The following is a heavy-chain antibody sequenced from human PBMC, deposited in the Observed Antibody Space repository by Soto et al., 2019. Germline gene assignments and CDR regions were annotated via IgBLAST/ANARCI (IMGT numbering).Heavy chain of an antibody. CDR2: IKQDGSEK. CDR3: AGKGGGLGYCSSTSCSDAFDI. D-gene: IGHD2-2*01. CDR1: GFTFSSYW. V-gene: IGHV3-7*01. Sequence: EVQLVESGGGLVQPGGSLRLSCAASGFTFSSYWMSWVRQAPGKGLEWVANIKQDGSEKYYVDSVKGRFTISRDNAKNSLYLQMNSLRAEDTAVYYCAGKGGGLGYCSSTSCSDAFDIWGQGTMVTVSS. J-gene: IGHJ3*02.